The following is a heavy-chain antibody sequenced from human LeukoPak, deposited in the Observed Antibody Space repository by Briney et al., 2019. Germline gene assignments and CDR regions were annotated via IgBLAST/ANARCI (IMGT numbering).Heavy chain of an antibody. CDR1: GGSVSSSNYY. J-gene: IGHJ4*02. CDR2: FSYNVHS. V-gene: IGHV4-61*01. Sequence: PSETLSLTCTVSGGSVSSSNYYWSWIRQPPGKGLEWVGFFSYNVHSDCDPSLKSRVTISVDTSKNQFSLRLSSVTAADTAIYYCARVSVAGTGPDYWGQGTLVTVSS. D-gene: IGHD6-13*01. CDR3: ARVSVAGTGPDY.